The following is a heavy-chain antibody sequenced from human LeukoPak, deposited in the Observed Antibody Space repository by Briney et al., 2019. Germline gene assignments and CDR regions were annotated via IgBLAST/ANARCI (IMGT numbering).Heavy chain of an antibody. D-gene: IGHD2-2*01. CDR1: GGSFSGYY. CDR2: INHSGST. J-gene: IGHJ3*02. Sequence: SETPSLTCAVYGGSFSGYYWSWIRQPPGKGLEWIGEINHSGSTNYNPSLKSRGTISVDTSKNQFSLKLSSVTAADTAVYYCARTRCTSISCLAHDAFDIWGQGTMVTVSS. CDR3: ARTRCTSISCLAHDAFDI. V-gene: IGHV4-34*01.